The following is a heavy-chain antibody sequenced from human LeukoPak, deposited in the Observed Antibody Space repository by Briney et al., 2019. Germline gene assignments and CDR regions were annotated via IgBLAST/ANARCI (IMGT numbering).Heavy chain of an antibody. V-gene: IGHV3-30*02. J-gene: IGHJ4*02. Sequence: GGSLRLSCAASGFTFSNYGMHWVRQAPGKGLEWVAFIRYDGSNKYYADSVKGRFTISRDNSKNTLFLQMNSLRAEDTAVFSCAKDHSGSGWYFDYWGQGTRVTVSS. D-gene: IGHD6-19*01. CDR1: GFTFSNYG. CDR2: IRYDGSNK. CDR3: AKDHSGSGWYFDY.